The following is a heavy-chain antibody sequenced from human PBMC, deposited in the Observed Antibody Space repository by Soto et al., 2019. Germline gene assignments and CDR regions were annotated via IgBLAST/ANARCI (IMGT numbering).Heavy chain of an antibody. CDR3: ARGSEGPILSRAFDI. CDR1: GGSFSGYY. CDR2: INHSGST. Sequence: QVQLQQWGAGLLKPSETLSLTCAVYGGSFSGYYWSWIRQPPGKGLEWIGEINHSGSTNYSPSLKSRVTISVDTSKNQFSLKLSSVTAADTAVYYCARGSEGPILSRAFDIWGQGTMVTVSS. V-gene: IGHV4-34*01. J-gene: IGHJ3*02.